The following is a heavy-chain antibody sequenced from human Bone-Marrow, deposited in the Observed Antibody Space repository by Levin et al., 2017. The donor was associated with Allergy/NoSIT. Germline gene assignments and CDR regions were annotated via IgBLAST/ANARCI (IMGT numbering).Heavy chain of an antibody. J-gene: IGHJ4*02. V-gene: IGHV4-34*01. Sequence: PSETLSLTCAVNGESFSGYFWSWIRQSPGKGLEWIGEINYSGTSNYNPSLKSRLSMSVDTTKKTFSLKLNVLTVADTAVYYCARGGEVPSHYFYDYWGQGTLVTVSS. CDR1: GESFSGYF. D-gene: IGHD2/OR15-2a*01. CDR2: INYSGTS. CDR3: ARGGEVPSHYFYDY.